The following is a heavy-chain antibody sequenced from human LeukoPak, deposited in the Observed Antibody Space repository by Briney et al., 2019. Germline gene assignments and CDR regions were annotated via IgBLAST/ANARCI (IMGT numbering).Heavy chain of an antibody. Sequence: GGSLRLSCAASGFTFSSYAMSWVRQASGNGLEWVSAISGSGGSTYYADSVKGRFTISRDNSKNTLYLQMNSLRAEDTAVYYCAKTATIFGVVPIISWGQGTLVTVSS. V-gene: IGHV3-23*01. CDR1: GFTFSSYA. CDR2: ISGSGGST. D-gene: IGHD3-3*01. J-gene: IGHJ4*02. CDR3: AKTATIFGVVPIIS.